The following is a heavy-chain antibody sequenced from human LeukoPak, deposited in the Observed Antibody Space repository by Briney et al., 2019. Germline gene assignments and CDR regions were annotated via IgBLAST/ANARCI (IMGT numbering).Heavy chain of an antibody. CDR3: ARGTAAAVPFLTG. Sequence: PSETLSLTCTVSGGSISSGSYFWSWIRQPAGKGLEWIGRMYIGGSTNYNPSLKSRVSISVDTSKNQFSLKMSPVTAADTAVYYCARGTAAAVPFLTGWGQGTLVTVSS. J-gene: IGHJ4*02. V-gene: IGHV4-61*02. CDR2: MYIGGST. D-gene: IGHD3-9*01. CDR1: GGSISSGSYF.